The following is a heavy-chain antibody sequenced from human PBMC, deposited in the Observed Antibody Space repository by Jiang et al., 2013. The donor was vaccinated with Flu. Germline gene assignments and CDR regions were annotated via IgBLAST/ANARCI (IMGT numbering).Heavy chain of an antibody. CDR1: NESFGAYH. J-gene: IGHJ3*02. CDR3: ARGPI. V-gene: IGHV4-34*01. Sequence: SLTCAVYNESFGAYHWSWIRQPPGKGLEWIGELNHRGTTNYSPSLESRVTISIDTSKKHLSLILSSVTAADTAVYYCARGPIWGQGTMVIVSS. CDR2: LNHRGTT.